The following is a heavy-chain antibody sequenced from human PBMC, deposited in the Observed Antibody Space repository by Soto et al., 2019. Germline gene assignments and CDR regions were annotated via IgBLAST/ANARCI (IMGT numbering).Heavy chain of an antibody. CDR1: GYTFTGYY. V-gene: IGHV1-2*02. CDR3: ASYGVITTGLGFDY. CDR2: INPNSGGT. J-gene: IGHJ4*02. D-gene: IGHD3-22*01. Sequence: QVQLVQSGAEVKKPGASVKVSCKASGYTFTGYYMHWVRQAPGQGLEWMGWINPNSGGTNYAQKLQGRVTMTRDTSISTAYMELSRLRSDDTAVYYCASYGVITTGLGFDYWGQGTLVTVSS.